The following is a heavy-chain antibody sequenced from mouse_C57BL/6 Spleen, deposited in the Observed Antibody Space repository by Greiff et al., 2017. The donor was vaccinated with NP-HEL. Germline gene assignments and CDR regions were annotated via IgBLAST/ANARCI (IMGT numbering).Heavy chain of an antibody. V-gene: IGHV1-82*01. Sequence: QVQLKQSGPELVKPGASVKISCKASGYAFSSSWMNWVKQRPGKGLEWIGRIYPGDGDTNYNGKFKGKATLTADKSSSTAYMQLSSLTSEDSAVYFCAGGYYYAMDYWGQRTSVTVSS. CDR1: GYAFSSSW. CDR2: IYPGDGDT. CDR3: AGGYYYAMDY. J-gene: IGHJ4*01.